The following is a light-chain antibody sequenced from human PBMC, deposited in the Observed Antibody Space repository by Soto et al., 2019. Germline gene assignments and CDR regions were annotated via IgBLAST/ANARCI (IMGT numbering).Light chain of an antibody. CDR1: QSVDSN. Sequence: EILMSQSPATLSVSTGDRATLSCRASQSVDSNLAWYQQRPGQAPRLLIYAASTRATGIPARFSGSGSGTEFTLIIDSLQSEDFAVYYCQQYNNWPRTFGQGTKVDIK. J-gene: IGKJ1*01. CDR2: AAS. V-gene: IGKV3-15*01. CDR3: QQYNNWPRT.